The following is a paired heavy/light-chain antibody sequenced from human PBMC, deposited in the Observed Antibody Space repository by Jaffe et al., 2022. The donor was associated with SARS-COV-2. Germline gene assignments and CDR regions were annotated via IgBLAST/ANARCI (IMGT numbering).Light chain of an antibody. V-gene: IGKV1-33*01. Sequence: DIQMTQSPSSLSASVGDRLTITCQASQDISKYLNWYQQKPGKAPKLLIYDASNLETGVPSRFSGSRSGTHFTFTISSLQPEDVATYYCQQFDNLPLTFGGGTKVEIE. CDR3: QQFDNLPLT. CDR1: QDISKY. J-gene: IGKJ4*01. CDR2: DAS.
Heavy chain of an antibody. J-gene: IGHJ4*02. D-gene: IGHD3-9*01. V-gene: IGHV2-5*02. CDR3: AHKTVSSLTGVRINY. CDR2: IYWDDDK. Sequence: QITLKESGPTVVKPTQTLTLTCTFSGFSLTTSGVGVGWIRQPPGKALEWLALIYWDDDKRYSPSLKNRLTITKDTSKNQVVLTMTNMDPVDTATYYCAHKTVSSLTGVRINYWGQGILVTVSS. CDR1: GFSLTTSGVG.